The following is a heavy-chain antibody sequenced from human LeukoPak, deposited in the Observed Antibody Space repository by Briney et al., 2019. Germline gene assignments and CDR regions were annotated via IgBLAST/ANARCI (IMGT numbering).Heavy chain of an antibody. Sequence: GGSLRLSCAASGFTVSTNYMSWVRQAPGKGLEWVANIKQDGSEKYYVDSVKGRFTISRDNAKNSLYLQMNSLRAEDTAVYYCASGPCDGSCYSWWGQGALVTVSS. J-gene: IGHJ4*02. V-gene: IGHV3-7*01. CDR3: ASGPCDGSCYSW. D-gene: IGHD2-15*01. CDR2: IKQDGSEK. CDR1: GFTVSTNY.